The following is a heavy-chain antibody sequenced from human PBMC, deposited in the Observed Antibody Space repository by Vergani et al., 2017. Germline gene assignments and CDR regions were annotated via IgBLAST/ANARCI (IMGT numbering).Heavy chain of an antibody. CDR1: GFTFSDYY. V-gene: IGHV3-11*01. CDR2: ISGSGDNA. D-gene: IGHD2-2*02. CDR3: ARPGIPYWYFDL. Sequence: QVQLVESGGGLVKPGGSLRLSCAASGFTFSDYYMSWIRQAPGKGLEWVSCISGSGDNAYYVDSVKGRFTISRDNSKNTLHLQTNSLGAEDTAVYYCARPGIPYWYFDLWGRGTLVTVSS. J-gene: IGHJ2*01.